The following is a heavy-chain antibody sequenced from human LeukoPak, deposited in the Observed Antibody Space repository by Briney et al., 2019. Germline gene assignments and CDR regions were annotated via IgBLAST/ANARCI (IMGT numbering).Heavy chain of an antibody. CDR1: GGSISSYY. J-gene: IGHJ4*02. CDR3: ARGRTYVDY. V-gene: IGHV4-59*08. CDR2: MYYSGST. Sequence: SETLSLTCTVSGGSISSYYWSWIRQPPGKGLEWIGYMYYSGSTNYNPSLKSRVTISIDTSKNQFSLKLSSVTAADMAVYSCARGRTYVDYWGQGTLVTVSS. D-gene: IGHD1-26*01.